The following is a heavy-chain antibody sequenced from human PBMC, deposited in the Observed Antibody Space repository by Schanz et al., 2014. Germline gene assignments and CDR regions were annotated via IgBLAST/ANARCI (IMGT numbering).Heavy chain of an antibody. CDR3: ARDQIMAAAGRVDY. Sequence: PGGSLRLSCAASGFTFSDYYMSWIRQAPGKGLEWVSYISGTTTYTNYADSVKGRFTISRDNAKNSLYLQMNSLRAEDTAVYYCARDQIMAAAGRVDYWGHGTLVTVSS. J-gene: IGHJ4*01. D-gene: IGHD6-13*01. V-gene: IGHV3-11*05. CDR1: GFTFSDYY. CDR2: ISGTTTYT.